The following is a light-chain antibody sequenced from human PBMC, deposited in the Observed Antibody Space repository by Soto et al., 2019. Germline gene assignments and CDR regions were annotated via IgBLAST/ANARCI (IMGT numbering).Light chain of an antibody. CDR1: SSDVGSYYL. V-gene: IGLV2-23*01. CDR3: CSFAGSSTPVV. J-gene: IGLJ2*01. Sequence: QSVLTQPASVSGSPGQSITIFCTGTSSDVGSYYLVSWYQQHPGKAPKLMIYEGSKRPSGVSIRFSGSKSGNTAALTISGLQAEDEADYYCCSFAGSSTPVVFGGGTQLT. CDR2: EGS.